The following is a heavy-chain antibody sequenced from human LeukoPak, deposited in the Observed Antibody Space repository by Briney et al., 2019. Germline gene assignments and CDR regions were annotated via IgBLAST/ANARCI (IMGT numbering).Heavy chain of an antibody. CDR1: GFTFSSYA. CDR2: ISGSGGST. J-gene: IGHJ4*02. CDR3: AKSPGGFGEWYFDY. V-gene: IGHV3-23*01. D-gene: IGHD3-10*01. Sequence: GGSLRLSCAASGFTFSSYAMSWVRQAPGKGLEWGSAISGSGGSTYYAASVKGRFTISRDNSKNTLYLQMNSLRAEDTAVYYCAKSPGGFGEWYFDYWGQGTLVTVSS.